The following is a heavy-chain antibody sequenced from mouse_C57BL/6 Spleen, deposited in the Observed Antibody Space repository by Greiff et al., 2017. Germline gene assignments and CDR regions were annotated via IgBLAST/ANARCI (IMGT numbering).Heavy chain of an antibody. D-gene: IGHD2-3*01. V-gene: IGHV1-62-2*01. CDR2: FYPGSGSI. J-gene: IGHJ4*01. CDR1: GYTFTEYT. Sequence: VQLQQSGAELVKPGASVKLSCKASGYTFTEYTIHWVKQRSGQGLEWIGWFYPGSGSIKYNENFKDKATLTADKSSSTVYMELRRLTSDGSAVYSGARYEDRFYEYAIDDWGQGTSVTVSS. CDR3: ARYEDRFYEYAIDD.